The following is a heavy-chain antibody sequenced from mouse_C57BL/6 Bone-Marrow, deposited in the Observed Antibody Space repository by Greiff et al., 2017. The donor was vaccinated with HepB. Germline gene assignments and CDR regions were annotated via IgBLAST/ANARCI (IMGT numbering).Heavy chain of an antibody. CDR3: ATYGYGYAMDY. V-gene: IGHV1-53*01. J-gene: IGHJ4*01. CDR1: GYTFTSYW. CDR2: INPSNGGT. Sequence: QVHVKQPGTELVKPGASVKLSCKASGYTFTSYWMHWVKQRPGQGLEWIGNINPSNGGTNYNEKFKSKATLTVDKSSSTAYMQLSSLTSEDSAVYYCATYGYGYAMDYWGQGTSVTVSS. D-gene: IGHD2-2*01.